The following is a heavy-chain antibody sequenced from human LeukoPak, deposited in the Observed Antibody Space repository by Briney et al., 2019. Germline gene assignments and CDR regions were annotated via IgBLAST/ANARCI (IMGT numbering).Heavy chain of an antibody. V-gene: IGHV1-24*01. CDR2: FDPEDGET. D-gene: IGHD3-10*01. CDR1: GYTLTELS. CDR3: ATAPMVVVRGENYYYMDV. J-gene: IGHJ6*03. Sequence: ASVKVSCKVSGYTLTELSMHWVRQAPGKGLEWMGGFDPEDGETIYAQKFQGRVTMTEDTSTDTAYMELSSLRSEDTAVYYGATAPMVVVRGENYYYMDVWGKGTTVTVSS.